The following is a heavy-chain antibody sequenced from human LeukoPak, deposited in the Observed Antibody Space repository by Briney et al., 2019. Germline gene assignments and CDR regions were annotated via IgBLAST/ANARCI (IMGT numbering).Heavy chain of an antibody. CDR3: AREPLTYYYDSSGYQGYFQH. D-gene: IGHD3-22*01. V-gene: IGHV1-18*01. CDR2: ISAYNGNT. CDR1: GYTFTSYD. Sequence: ASVKVSCKASGYTFTSYDINWVRQAPGQGLEWMGWISAYNGNTNYAQKLQGRVTMTTDTSTSTAYMELRSLRSDDTAVYYCAREPLTYYYDSSGYQGYFQHWGQGTLVTVSS. J-gene: IGHJ1*01.